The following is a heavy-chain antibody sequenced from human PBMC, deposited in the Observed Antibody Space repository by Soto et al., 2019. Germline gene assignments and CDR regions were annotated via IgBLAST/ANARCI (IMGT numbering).Heavy chain of an antibody. CDR2: ISASNGNT. CDR3: ARGPITGTNWFDP. V-gene: IGHV1-18*03. D-gene: IGHD1-7*01. CDR1: GYTFTSYG. Sequence: ASVKVSCKASGYTFTSYGVSWVRQAPGRGLEWMGWISASNGNTNYAQKLQGRITMTTDTSTSTAYMELRSVRSDDMAVYYCARGPITGTNWFDPWGQGTLVTVSS. J-gene: IGHJ5*02.